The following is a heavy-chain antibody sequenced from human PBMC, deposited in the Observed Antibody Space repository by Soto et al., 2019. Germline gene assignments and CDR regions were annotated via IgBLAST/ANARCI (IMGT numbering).Heavy chain of an antibody. Sequence: PGESLKISCKGSGYSFAGYWITWVRQKPGKGLEWMGRIDPSDSQTYYSPSFRGHVTISVTKSITTVFLQWSSLRASDTAMYYCASSSGSYYYYGMDVWGQGTTVTVSS. D-gene: IGHD1-26*01. CDR2: IDPSDSQT. CDR3: ASSSGSYYYYGMDV. V-gene: IGHV5-10-1*01. J-gene: IGHJ6*02. CDR1: GYSFAGYW.